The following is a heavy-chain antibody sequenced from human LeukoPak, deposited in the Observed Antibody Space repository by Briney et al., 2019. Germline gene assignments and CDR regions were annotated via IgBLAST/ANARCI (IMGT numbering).Heavy chain of an antibody. CDR1: GFTLRDAW. CDR2: VKSKTDGGTT. CDR3: TTEYNWNYVH. Sequence: PGGSLRLSRVASGFTLRDAWMSWVRLAPGEGLEWVGRVKSKTDGGTTDYPAPIKDRFTVTRDDSKNTLYLQMNSLKTGDTAGYFCTTEYNWNYVHWGQGTRVTVS. J-gene: IGHJ4*01. V-gene: IGHV3-15*01. D-gene: IGHD1-7*01.